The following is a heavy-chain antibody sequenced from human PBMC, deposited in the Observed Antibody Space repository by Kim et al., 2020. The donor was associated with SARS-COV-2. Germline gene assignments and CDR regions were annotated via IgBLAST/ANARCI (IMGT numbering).Heavy chain of an antibody. D-gene: IGHD3-9*01. V-gene: IGHV3-23*01. CDR3: ATVPYYDILTGYSYFDY. Sequence: GKGRFTISRDNSKTTLYLRMNSLRAEDTAVYYCATVPYYDILTGYSYFDYWGQGTLVTVSS. J-gene: IGHJ4*02.